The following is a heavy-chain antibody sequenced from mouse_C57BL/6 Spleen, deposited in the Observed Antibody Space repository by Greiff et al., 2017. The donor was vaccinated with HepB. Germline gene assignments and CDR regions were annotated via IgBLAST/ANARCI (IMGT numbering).Heavy chain of an antibody. V-gene: IGHV1-64*01. CDR3: ARDGYGSKKAWFAY. Sequence: QVQLQQPGAELVKPGASVKLSCKASGYTFTSYWMHWVKQRPGQGLEWIGMIHPNSGSTNYNEKFKSKATLTVDKSSSTAYMQLSSLTSEDSAVYYCARDGYGSKKAWFAYWGQGTLVTVCA. D-gene: IGHD1-1*01. CDR2: IHPNSGST. CDR1: GYTFTSYW. J-gene: IGHJ3*01.